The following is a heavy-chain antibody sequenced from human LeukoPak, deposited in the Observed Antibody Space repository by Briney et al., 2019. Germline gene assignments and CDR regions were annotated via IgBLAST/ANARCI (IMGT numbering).Heavy chain of an antibody. D-gene: IGHD3-22*01. Sequence: SETLSLTCTVSGYSISSGYYWGWIRQPPGKGLEWIGSIYHSGSTYYNPSLKSRVTISVDTSKSQFSLKLSSVTAADTAVYYCAREDYYYDSSGYRGRNWFDPWGQGTLVTVSS. CDR1: GYSISSGYY. CDR3: AREDYYYDSSGYRGRNWFDP. CDR2: IYHSGST. V-gene: IGHV4-38-2*02. J-gene: IGHJ5*02.